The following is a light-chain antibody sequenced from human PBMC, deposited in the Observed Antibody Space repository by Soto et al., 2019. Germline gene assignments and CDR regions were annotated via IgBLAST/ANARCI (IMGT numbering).Light chain of an antibody. CDR3: CSYAGSSTLV. CDR2: EGN. J-gene: IGLJ2*01. Sequence: QSVLTQPASVSGSPGQSITISCTGTSSDVGSYNLVSWYQHHPGKAPKLMIYEGNKRPSGVSTRFSGSKSGNTASLTISGLQAEDEADYYCCSYAGSSTLVFGGGTKLTVL. V-gene: IGLV2-23*01. CDR1: SSDVGSYNL.